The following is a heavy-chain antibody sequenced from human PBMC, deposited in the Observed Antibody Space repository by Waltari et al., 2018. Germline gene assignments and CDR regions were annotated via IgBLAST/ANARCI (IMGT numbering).Heavy chain of an antibody. V-gene: IGHV1-58*02. CDR2: IVVGSGNT. D-gene: IGHD4-4*01. Sequence: QMQLVQSGPEVKKPGPSVKVSCKASGFTFTRSAMQWVRPARGPRLEWIGWIVVGSGNTNYAQKFQERVTITRDMSTSTAYMELSSLRSEDTAVYYCAAERGGVANYTYIYYYYGMDVWGQGTVTVSS. CDR3: AAERGGVANYTYIYYYYGMDV. J-gene: IGHJ6*02. CDR1: GFTFTRSA.